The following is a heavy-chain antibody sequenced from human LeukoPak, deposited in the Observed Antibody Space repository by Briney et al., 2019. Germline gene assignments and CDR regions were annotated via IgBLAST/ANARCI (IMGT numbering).Heavy chain of an antibody. V-gene: IGHV3-23*01. Sequence: GGSLRLSCAASGFVFSNYVMRWVRQAPGKWLEWVSSIIGRGGSTYYAHCVKGRFTISRDNPKNTLHLQMNSLRAEDTAVYYCAEEVGATYPTFDYWGQGTLVTVSS. CDR1: GFVFSNYV. D-gene: IGHD1-26*01. CDR3: AEEVGATYPTFDY. J-gene: IGHJ4*02. CDR2: IIGRGGST.